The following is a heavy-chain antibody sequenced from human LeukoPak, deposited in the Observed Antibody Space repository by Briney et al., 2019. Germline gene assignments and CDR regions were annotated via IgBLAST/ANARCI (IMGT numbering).Heavy chain of an antibody. Sequence: ASVKVSCTLSGDTLTELSMHWVRHGPTKGLEWMGSFDPEDDEKIYALNFQGRLTMTEDTSTNTAYMELTSLRSEDTAVYFCATTLVGVAHLHYWGQGTLVTVSS. D-gene: IGHD1-26*01. V-gene: IGHV1-24*01. CDR3: ATTLVGVAHLHY. J-gene: IGHJ4*02. CDR1: GDTLTELS. CDR2: FDPEDDEK.